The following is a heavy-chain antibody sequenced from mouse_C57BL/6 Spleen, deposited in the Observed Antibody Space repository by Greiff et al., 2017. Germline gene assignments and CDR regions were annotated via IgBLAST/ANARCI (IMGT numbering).Heavy chain of an antibody. CDR3: ARLKESSFAMDY. V-gene: IGHV5-16*01. D-gene: IGHD1-1*01. CDR2: IYYDGSST. CDR1: GFTFSDYY. J-gene: IGHJ4*01. Sequence: EVKLMESEGGLVQPGSSMKLSCTASGFTFSDYYMAWVRQVPEKGLEWVANIYYDGSSTYYLDTLKSRFIISRDNAKNIPYLQMSSLKSEDTATYYCARLKESSFAMDYWGQGTSVTVSS.